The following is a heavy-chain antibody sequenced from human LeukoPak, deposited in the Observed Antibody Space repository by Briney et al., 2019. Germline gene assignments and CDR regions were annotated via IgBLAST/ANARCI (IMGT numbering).Heavy chain of an antibody. Sequence: GGSLRLSCAASGFTFSNAWMSWVRQAPGKGLEWVGRIKSKTDGGTTDYAAPVKGRFTISRDDSKNTLYLQMNSLRAEDAALYYCAKETTSAWYATMVDYWGQGTLVTVSS. D-gene: IGHD6-19*01. J-gene: IGHJ4*02. CDR1: GFTFSNAW. V-gene: IGHV3-15*01. CDR2: IKSKTDGGTT. CDR3: AKETTSAWYATMVDY.